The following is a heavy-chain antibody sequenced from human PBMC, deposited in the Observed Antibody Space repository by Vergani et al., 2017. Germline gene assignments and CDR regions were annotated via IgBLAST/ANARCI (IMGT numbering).Heavy chain of an antibody. CDR2: IGSSGPYI. Sequence: EVQLVESGGGLVKPGGSLRLSCAASGFTFSDFSMSWVRQAPGKGLEWVAFIGSSGPYINYADSVKGGFIIYRNNTNNSLFLQLRSLKAEDAAVYYCARDCTSGGCPDNYGIDVWGQGAMVTVSS. CDR3: ARDCTSGGCPDNYGIDV. CDR1: GFTFSDFS. J-gene: IGHJ6*02. V-gene: IGHV3-21*06. D-gene: IGHD2-8*01.